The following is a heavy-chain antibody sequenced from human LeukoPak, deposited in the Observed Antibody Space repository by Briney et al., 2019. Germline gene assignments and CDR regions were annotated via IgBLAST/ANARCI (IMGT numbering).Heavy chain of an antibody. CDR2: IYHSGST. Sequence: SETLSLTCAVSGYSISSGYFWGWIRQSPGKGLEWIGSIYHSGSTYYSPSLKSRVTISVDTSKNQFSLKLSSVTAADTAVYYCTGKYYYDSSGYYYVDYWGQGTLVTVSS. J-gene: IGHJ4*02. D-gene: IGHD3-22*01. CDR3: TGKYYYDSSGYYYVDY. V-gene: IGHV4-38-2*01. CDR1: GYSISSGYF.